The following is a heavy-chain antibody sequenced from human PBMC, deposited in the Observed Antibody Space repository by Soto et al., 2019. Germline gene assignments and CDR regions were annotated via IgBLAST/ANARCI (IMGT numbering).Heavy chain of an antibody. Sequence: SETLSLTCAVSGGSISSGGYSWSWIRQPPGKGLEWIGYIYDSGSSYYNPSLKSRVTISLDRSKNQFSLKLSSVTAADTAVYYCARVPARLGAFDIWGHGTMVTVSS. J-gene: IGHJ3*02. CDR2: IYDSGSS. D-gene: IGHD2-2*01. CDR1: GGSISSGGYS. V-gene: IGHV4-30-2*01. CDR3: ARVPARLGAFDI.